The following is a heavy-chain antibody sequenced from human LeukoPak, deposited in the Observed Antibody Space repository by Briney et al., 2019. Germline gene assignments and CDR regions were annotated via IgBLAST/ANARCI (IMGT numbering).Heavy chain of an antibody. CDR1: GGTFSSYA. CDR2: IIPIFGTA. V-gene: IGHV1-69*05. J-gene: IGHJ6*03. D-gene: IGHD4-11*01. Sequence: ASVKVSCKASGGTFSSYAISWVRQAPGQGLEWMGGIIPIFGTANYAQKFQGRVTITTDESTSTAYMELSSLRSEDTAVYYCARTLTVTTYQRYYYYYMDVWGKGTTVTVSS. CDR3: ARTLTVTTYQRYYYYYMDV.